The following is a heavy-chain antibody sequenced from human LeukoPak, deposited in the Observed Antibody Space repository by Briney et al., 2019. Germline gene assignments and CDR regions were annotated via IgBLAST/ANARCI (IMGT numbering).Heavy chain of an antibody. D-gene: IGHD3-10*01. J-gene: IGHJ4*02. V-gene: IGHV1-18*01. CDR1: GYTFTSYD. CDR2: ISAYNGNT. Sequence: ASVKVSCKASGYTFTSYDINWVRQATGQGLEWMGWISAYNGNTNYAQKLQGRVTMTTDTSTSTAYMELRSLRSDDTAVYYCARVSIPWFGPYYFDYWGQGTLVTVSS. CDR3: ARVSIPWFGPYYFDY.